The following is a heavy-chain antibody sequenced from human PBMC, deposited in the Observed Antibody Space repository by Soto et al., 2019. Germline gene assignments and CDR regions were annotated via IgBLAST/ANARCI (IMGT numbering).Heavy chain of an antibody. J-gene: IGHJ4*02. CDR3: ASALITMVRGGEYYFDY. CDR1: GGSISSYY. Sequence: SETLSLTCTVSGGSISSYYWSWIRQPPGKGLEWIGYIYYSGSTNYNPSLKSRVTISVDTSKNQFSLKLSSVTAADTAVYYCASALITMVRGGEYYFDYWGQGTLVTVSS. V-gene: IGHV4-59*01. D-gene: IGHD3-10*01. CDR2: IYYSGST.